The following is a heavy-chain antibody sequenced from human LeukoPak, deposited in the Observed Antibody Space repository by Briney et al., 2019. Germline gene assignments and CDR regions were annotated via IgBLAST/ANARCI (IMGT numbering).Heavy chain of an antibody. CDR2: ISSSSSYI. J-gene: IGHJ4*02. CDR1: GFTFTIYS. Sequence: GGSLRLSCAASGFTFTIYSLNWVRQAPGKGLEWVASISSSSSYINYADSVKGRFIISRDNANNSLYLQMNSLRAEDTAVYYCARDLYGDYLFDYWGQGTLVTVSS. V-gene: IGHV3-21*01. D-gene: IGHD4-17*01. CDR3: ARDLYGDYLFDY.